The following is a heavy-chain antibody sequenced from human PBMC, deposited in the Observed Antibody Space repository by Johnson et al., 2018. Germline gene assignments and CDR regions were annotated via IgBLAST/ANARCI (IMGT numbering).Heavy chain of an antibody. D-gene: IGHD3-16*02. CDR3: ARSMANYDYVWGSYRSYYYYGMDV. Sequence: QVQLQESGPGLVKPSETLSLTCTVSGGSISSYYWSWIRQPPGKGLEWIGYIYYSGSTTYHPSLKSRVTISVDTSKNQFSLKLSSVTAADTAVYYCARSMANYDYVWGSYRSYYYYGMDVWGQGTTVTVSS. J-gene: IGHJ6*02. V-gene: IGHV4-59*01. CDR2: IYYSGST. CDR1: GGSISSYY.